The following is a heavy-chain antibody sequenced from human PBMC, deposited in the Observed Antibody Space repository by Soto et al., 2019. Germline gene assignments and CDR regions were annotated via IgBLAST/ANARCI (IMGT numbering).Heavy chain of an antibody. D-gene: IGHD3-16*01. CDR2: IYYTGGA. Sequence: PSEALPLTCAVSGGAISSSKLWGWVRQPPGKGLEWIGSIYYTGGAYYHPSLKSRLPLSVDTAKSPFSLQLTSVTTADTAVYFCARGLSTLRGVMDSWGQGTLVTVSS. J-gene: IGHJ4*02. CDR3: ARGLSTLRGVMDS. V-gene: IGHV4-28*03. CDR1: GGAISSSKL.